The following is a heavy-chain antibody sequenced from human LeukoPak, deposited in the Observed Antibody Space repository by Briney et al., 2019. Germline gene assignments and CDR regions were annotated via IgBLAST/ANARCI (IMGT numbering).Heavy chain of an antibody. D-gene: IGHD6-13*01. CDR1: VYTFTRYF. CDR3: ARYEQQLETLDY. J-gene: IGHJ4*02. Sequence: ASLRVSCTASVYTFTRYFMHSVRQAPGQGREWMGWINPTSGGTNYTQKFQGRVTITRHTSIRPPYMQRSRLRYDDTPVCFCARYEQQLETLDYWGQGTLVTVSS. CDR2: INPTSGGT. V-gene: IGHV1-2*02.